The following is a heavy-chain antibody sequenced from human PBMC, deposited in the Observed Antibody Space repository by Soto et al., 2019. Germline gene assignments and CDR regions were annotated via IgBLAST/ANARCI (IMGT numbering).Heavy chain of an antibody. D-gene: IGHD6-6*01. CDR1: GGSISSSVCY. Sequence: SETLSLTCTVSGGSISSSVCYWGWIRQPPGRGLEWIGIIDYSGATYYNPSLKSRLTMSVDTSKNHFSLNLNSMTAADTAVYYCARRTGSSTYYFDYWGQGTLVTVSS. CDR3: ARRTGSSTYYFDY. V-gene: IGHV4-39*02. CDR2: IDYSGAT. J-gene: IGHJ4*02.